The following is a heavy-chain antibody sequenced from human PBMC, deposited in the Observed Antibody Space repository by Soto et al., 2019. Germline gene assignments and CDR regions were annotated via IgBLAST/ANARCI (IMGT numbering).Heavy chain of an antibody. J-gene: IGHJ6*02. D-gene: IGHD2-15*01. V-gene: IGHV3-33*01. Sequence: QVQLVESGGGVVQPGRSLRLSCAASGFTFSSYGMHWVRQAPGKGLEWVAVIWYDGSNKYYADSVKGRFTISRDNSKNTLYLQMNSLRAEDTAVYYCARGCSGGSCYRSLYYGMDVWGQGTTVTVSS. CDR3: ARGCSGGSCYRSLYYGMDV. CDR2: IWYDGSNK. CDR1: GFTFSSYG.